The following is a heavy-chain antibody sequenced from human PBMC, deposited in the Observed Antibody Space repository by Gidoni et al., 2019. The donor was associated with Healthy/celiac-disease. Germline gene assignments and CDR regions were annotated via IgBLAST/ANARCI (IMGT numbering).Heavy chain of an antibody. J-gene: IGHJ4*02. V-gene: IGHV3-48*01. Sequence: EVQLVESGGGLVQPGGSLRLSCAASGFTFSSYSMNWVRQAPGKGLEWVSYISSSSSTIYYADSVKGRFTISRDNAKNSLYLQMNSLRAEDTAVYYCARDRGIGTAAAGVDYWGQGTLVTVSS. CDR3: ARDRGIGTAAAGVDY. CDR1: GFTFSSYS. CDR2: ISSSSSTI. D-gene: IGHD6-13*01.